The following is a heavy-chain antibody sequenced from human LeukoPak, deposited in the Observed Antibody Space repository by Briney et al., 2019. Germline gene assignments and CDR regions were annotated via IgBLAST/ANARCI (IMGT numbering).Heavy chain of an antibody. V-gene: IGHV4-59*01. J-gene: IGHJ4*02. Sequence: PSETLSLTCTVSGGSISSYYWSWIRQPPGKGLEWIGYIYYSGSTNYNPSLKSRVTISVDTSKNQFSLKLSSVTAADTAVYYCARDYVYSSSYYFDYWGQGTLVTVSS. CDR3: ARDYVYSSSYYFDY. D-gene: IGHD6-6*01. CDR1: GGSISSYY. CDR2: IYYSGST.